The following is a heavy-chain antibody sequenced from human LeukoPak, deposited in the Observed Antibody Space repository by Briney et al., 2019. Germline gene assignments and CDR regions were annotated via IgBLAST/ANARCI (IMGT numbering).Heavy chain of an antibody. CDR1: GFTFSSYS. CDR2: ISSSSSTI. V-gene: IGHV3-48*01. D-gene: IGHD5-18*01. J-gene: IGHJ6*02. CDR3: ARVQDVDTAMVGDYYGMDV. Sequence: PGGSLRLSCAASGFTFSSYSMNWVRQAPGKGLEWVSYISSSSSTIYYADSVKGRFTISRDNAKNSLYLQMNSLRAEDTAVYYCARVQDVDTAMVGDYYGMDVWGQGTTVTVSS.